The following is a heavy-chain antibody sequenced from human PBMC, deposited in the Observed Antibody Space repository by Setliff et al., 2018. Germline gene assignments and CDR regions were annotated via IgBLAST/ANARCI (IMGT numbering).Heavy chain of an antibody. Sequence: SVKVSCKASGGTFSSYGISWVRQAPGQGLEWMGGTIPIFGSTNYAQKFQDRVTIITDESTSTAYMELRSLRTEDTAVYYCAREGVDTRSSTDYRYYMDVWGKGTTVTVAS. D-gene: IGHD5-18*01. V-gene: IGHV1-69*05. CDR2: TIPIFGST. CDR1: GGTFSSYG. J-gene: IGHJ6*03. CDR3: AREGVDTRSSTDYRYYMDV.